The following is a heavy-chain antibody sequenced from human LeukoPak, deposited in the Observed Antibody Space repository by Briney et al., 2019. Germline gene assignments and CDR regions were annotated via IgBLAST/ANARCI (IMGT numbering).Heavy chain of an antibody. Sequence: PGGSLRLSCAASGFTFSSYGVHWVRQAPGKGLEWVAVISYDGSNKYYADSVKGRFTISRDNSKNTLYLQMNSLRAEDTAVYYCAKDRSPFAAMVQDYWGQGTLVTVSS. V-gene: IGHV3-30*18. J-gene: IGHJ4*02. D-gene: IGHD5-18*01. CDR2: ISYDGSNK. CDR1: GFTFSSYG. CDR3: AKDRSPFAAMVQDY.